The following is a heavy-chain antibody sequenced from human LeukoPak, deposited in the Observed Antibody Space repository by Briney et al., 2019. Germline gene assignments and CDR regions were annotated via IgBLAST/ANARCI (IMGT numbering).Heavy chain of an antibody. CDR2: IYSGGST. CDR1: GFTFSNHG. V-gene: IGHV3-66*01. D-gene: IGHD2-21*02. CDR3: ARVAPYCGGDCYAY. Sequence: GGSLRLSCAASGFTFSNHGMNWVRQAPGKGLEWVSVIYSGGSTYYADSVKGRFTISRDNSKNTLYLQMNSLRAEDTAVYYCARVAPYCGGDCYAYWGQGTLVTVSS. J-gene: IGHJ4*02.